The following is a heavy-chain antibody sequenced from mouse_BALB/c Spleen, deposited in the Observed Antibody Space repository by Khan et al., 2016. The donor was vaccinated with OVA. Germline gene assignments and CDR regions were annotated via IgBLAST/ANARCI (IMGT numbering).Heavy chain of an antibody. V-gene: IGHV1-4*01. CDR1: VYTFTSYT. Sequence: QVQLKESGAELARPGASVKMSCKASVYTFTSYTMHWVKQRPGQGLEWIGYINPSNDYTNYNQNFKDKATLIVDKSSSTAYMQLSSLTSEDSSVYYCVREGAYQRSGSWFAYWGQGTLVTVSA. D-gene: IGHD6-1*01. CDR3: VREGAYQRSGSWFAY. J-gene: IGHJ3*01. CDR2: INPSNDYT.